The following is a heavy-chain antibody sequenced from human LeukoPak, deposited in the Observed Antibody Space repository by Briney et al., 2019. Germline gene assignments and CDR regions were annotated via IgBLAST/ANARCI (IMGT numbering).Heavy chain of an antibody. V-gene: IGHV1-18*01. Sequence: ASVKVSCKASGYTFRSYGISWVRQAPGQGLEWMGWISAYNGNTNYAQKVQGRVTMTTDTSTTTAYMELRSLRSDDTAVYYCARLGAVPAALDFDYWGQGTLVTVSS. CDR3: ARLGAVPAALDFDY. CDR2: ISAYNGNT. J-gene: IGHJ4*02. CDR1: GYTFRSYG. D-gene: IGHD2-2*01.